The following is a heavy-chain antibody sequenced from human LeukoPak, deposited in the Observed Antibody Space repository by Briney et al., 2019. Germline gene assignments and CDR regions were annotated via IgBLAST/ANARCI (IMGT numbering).Heavy chain of an antibody. D-gene: IGHD6-13*01. CDR2: IYYSGST. V-gene: IGHV4-59*11. Sequence: SETLSLTCTVSGGSISSHYWSWIRQPPGKGLEWIGYIYYSGSTNYNPSLKSRVTISVDTSKNQFSLKLSSVTAADTAVYYCARDEAAGNGSFDYWGQGTLVTVSS. CDR3: ARDEAAGNGSFDY. CDR1: GGSISSHY. J-gene: IGHJ4*02.